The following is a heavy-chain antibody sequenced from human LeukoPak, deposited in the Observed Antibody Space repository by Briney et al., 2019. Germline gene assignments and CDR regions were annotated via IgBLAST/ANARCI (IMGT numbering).Heavy chain of an antibody. CDR3: ARVRGWYSSSSLIDY. J-gene: IGHJ4*02. Sequence: PSETLSLTCAVSGGSIGTYNWWSWVRQPPGKGLEWIGEIFYSGSINYNPSLKSRVTLSLDKSKNQFSLQLSSVTAADTAMYYCARVRGWYSSSSLIDYWGQGTLVTVSS. CDR1: GGSIGTYNW. V-gene: IGHV4-4*02. CDR2: IFYSGSI. D-gene: IGHD6-6*01.